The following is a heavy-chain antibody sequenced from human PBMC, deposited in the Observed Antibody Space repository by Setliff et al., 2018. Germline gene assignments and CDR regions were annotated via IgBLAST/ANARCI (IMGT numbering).Heavy chain of an antibody. J-gene: IGHJ4*01. CDR2: IYTDGTT. V-gene: IGHV4-61*02. CDR1: GASLRSGSNY. CDR3: ARARQGGFLEWAPFDF. D-gene: IGHD3-3*01. Sequence: SETLSLTCTVSGASLRSGSNYWGWFRQPAGKGLEWVGRIYTDGTTNYNPSLKSRVSIPADTSMNQFSLELYSVNAADTAVYYCARARQGGFLEWAPFDFWGRGMLVTVSS.